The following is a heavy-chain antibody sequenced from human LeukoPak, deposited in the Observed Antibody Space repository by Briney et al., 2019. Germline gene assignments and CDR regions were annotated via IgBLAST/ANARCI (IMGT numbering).Heavy chain of an antibody. CDR2: IRYDGSNK. J-gene: IGHJ4*02. V-gene: IGHV3-30*02. Sequence: GGSLRLSCAASGLTFSSYGMHWVRQAPGKGLEWVAFIRYDGSNKYYADSVKGRFTISRDISKNTLYLQMNSLRAEDTAVYYCAKSVGFLTVDLDYFDYWGQGTLVTVSS. CDR3: AKSVGFLTVDLDYFDY. CDR1: GLTFSSYG. D-gene: IGHD3-3*01.